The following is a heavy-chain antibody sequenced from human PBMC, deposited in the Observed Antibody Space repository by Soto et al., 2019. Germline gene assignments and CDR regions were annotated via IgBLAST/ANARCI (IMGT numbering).Heavy chain of an antibody. CDR3: ATADPGIALAGTAWSWFDP. D-gene: IGHD6-19*01. CDR2: FDPEDGET. V-gene: IGHV1-24*01. CDR1: GYTLIELS. J-gene: IGHJ5*02. Sequence: GASVKVSCKVSGYTLIELSMHWVRQAPGKGLEWMGGFDPEDGETIYAQKFQGRVTMTEDTSTDTAYMELSSLRSEDTAVYYCATADPGIALAGTAWSWFDPRGQRPLVT.